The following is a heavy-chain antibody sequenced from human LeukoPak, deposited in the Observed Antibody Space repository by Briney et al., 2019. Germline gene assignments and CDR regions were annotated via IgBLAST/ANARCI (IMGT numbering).Heavy chain of an antibody. Sequence: PSETLSLTCTVSGDSINSLDLWSWVRQPPGKGLEWIGEMYLSGTTHSNPSVKSRVTISIDKSKNQFLLNLSSVTAADTAVYYCAGLVGRYSSGLYYYYFDYWGQGTLVTVSS. J-gene: IGHJ4*02. CDR3: AGLVGRYSSGLYYYYFDY. CDR1: GDSINSLDL. V-gene: IGHV4-4*02. CDR2: MYLSGTT. D-gene: IGHD3-22*01.